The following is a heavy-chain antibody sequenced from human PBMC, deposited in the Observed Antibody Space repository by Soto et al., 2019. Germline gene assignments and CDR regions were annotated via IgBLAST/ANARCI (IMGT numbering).Heavy chain of an antibody. CDR3: AKGLSGGPYYYYGMDV. J-gene: IGHJ6*02. V-gene: IGHV3-23*01. CDR1: GFTFSTYA. D-gene: IGHD7-27*01. CDR2: LSASGATT. Sequence: EVQLLESGGGLVQPGGSLRLSCAASGFTFSTYAMTWVRQAPGKGLKWVSALSASGATTYHADSVKGRFTISRDNSENTLYLQMNSLRAEDTAVYYCAKGLSGGPYYYYGMDVWGQGTTVTVSS.